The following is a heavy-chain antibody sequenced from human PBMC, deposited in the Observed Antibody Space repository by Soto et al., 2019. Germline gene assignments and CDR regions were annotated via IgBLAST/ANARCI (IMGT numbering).Heavy chain of an antibody. V-gene: IGHV4-31*03. CDR3: GLVAAPKPYFDY. CDR1: GGSISSGGYY. D-gene: IGHD2-2*02. J-gene: IGHJ4*02. Sequence: QVQLQESGPGLVKPSQTLSLTCTVSGGSISSGGYYWSWIRQHPGKGLEWIGYIYYSGSTYYNPCLKSRVTISVDTSKNQFSLKPSSVTAADTAVYYCGLVAAPKPYFDYWGQGTLVTVSS. CDR2: IYYSGST.